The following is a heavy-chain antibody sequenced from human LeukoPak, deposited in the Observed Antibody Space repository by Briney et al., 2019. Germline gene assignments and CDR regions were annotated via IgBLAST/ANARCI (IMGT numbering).Heavy chain of an antibody. Sequence: SETLSLTCTVSGGSISSYYWSWIRQPPGKGLEWIGYIYYSGSTNYNPSLKSRVTISVDTSKNQFSLKLSSVTAADTAVYYRARGKTAYNYYYGMDVWGQGTTVTVSS. D-gene: IGHD3-16*01. CDR2: IYYSGST. CDR1: GGSISSYY. J-gene: IGHJ6*02. V-gene: IGHV4-59*08. CDR3: ARGKTAYNYYYGMDV.